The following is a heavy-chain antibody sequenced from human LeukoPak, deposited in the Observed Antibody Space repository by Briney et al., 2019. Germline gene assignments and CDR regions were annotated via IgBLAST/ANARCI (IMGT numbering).Heavy chain of an antibody. Sequence: PGGSLRLSCGASGFTFSSYGMHWVRQAPGKGLEWVAFIRYDGRNKYYAESVKGRFTISRDNSKNTLYLQMNSLRAEDTAVYYCARDAHYYGSGSFDYWGQGTLVTVSS. D-gene: IGHD3-10*01. J-gene: IGHJ4*02. CDR1: GFTFSSYG. CDR3: ARDAHYYGSGSFDY. V-gene: IGHV3-30*02. CDR2: IRYDGRNK.